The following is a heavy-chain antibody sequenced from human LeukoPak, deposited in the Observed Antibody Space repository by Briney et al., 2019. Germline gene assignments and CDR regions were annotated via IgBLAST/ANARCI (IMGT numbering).Heavy chain of an antibody. D-gene: IGHD3-22*01. Sequence: GGPLRLSCAASGFTLSSYRMNWVRQAPGKGLEWVSSISRSSSYIYYADSVKGRVTISRDNAKNSLYLQMNSLRAEDTAVYYCARGDYYDFQLDYWGQGTLVTVSS. CDR2: ISRSSSYI. CDR3: ARGDYYDFQLDY. CDR1: GFTLSSYR. J-gene: IGHJ4*02. V-gene: IGHV3-21*01.